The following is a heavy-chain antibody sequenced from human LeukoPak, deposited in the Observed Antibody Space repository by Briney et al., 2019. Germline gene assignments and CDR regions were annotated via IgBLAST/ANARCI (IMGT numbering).Heavy chain of an antibody. V-gene: IGHV3-30*02. J-gene: IGHJ4*02. CDR1: GFTFSSYG. CDR2: IRYDGSNK. CDR3: ARDQEWLRRFDY. D-gene: IGHD5-12*01. Sequence: GGSLRLSCAASGFTFSSYGMHWVRQAPGKGLEWVAFIRYDGSNKYYADSVKGRFTISRDNSKNTLYLQMNGLRAEDTAVYYCARDQEWLRRFDYWGQGTLVTVSS.